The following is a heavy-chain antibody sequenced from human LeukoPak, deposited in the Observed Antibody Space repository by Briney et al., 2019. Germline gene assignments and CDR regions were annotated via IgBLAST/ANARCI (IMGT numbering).Heavy chain of an antibody. D-gene: IGHD6-13*01. V-gene: IGHV4-59*08. CDR1: GGSTSSYY. CDR2: IYYSGST. J-gene: IGHJ4*02. CDR3: ANFQQQLVRAFDY. Sequence: PSETLSLTCIVSGGSTSSYYWSWIRQPPGKGLEWIGYIYYSGSTNYNPSLKSRVTISVDTSKNQLSLKLSSVTAADTAVYYCANFQQQLVRAFDYWGQGTLVTVSS.